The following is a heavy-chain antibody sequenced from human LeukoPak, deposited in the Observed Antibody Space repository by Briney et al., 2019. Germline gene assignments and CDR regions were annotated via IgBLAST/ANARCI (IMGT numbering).Heavy chain of an antibody. CDR2: ISAYNGDT. CDR3: ARDHRLGVMVAYGMDV. V-gene: IGHV1-18*01. D-gene: IGHD2-15*01. J-gene: IGHJ6*02. CDR1: GYSLTSYG. Sequence: ASVKVSCKASGYSLTSYGISWVRQAPGQGLEWMGWISAYNGDTNYAQKFQGRVTMTTDTSTSTAYMELRSLRSDDTAVYYCARDHRLGVMVAYGMDVWGQGTTVTVSS.